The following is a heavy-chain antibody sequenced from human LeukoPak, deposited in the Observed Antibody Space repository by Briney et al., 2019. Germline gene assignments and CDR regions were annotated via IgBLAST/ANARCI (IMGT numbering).Heavy chain of an antibody. V-gene: IGHV3-30*02. D-gene: IGHD3-22*01. CDR1: GFTFGTYG. CDR3: AKDGLTSSDHCALGPYYFDF. CDR2: IRFDGTND. J-gene: IGHJ4*02. Sequence: PGGSLRLSCAASGFTFGTYGMHWVRQAPGKGLEWVAFIRFDGTNDNYADSVRGRFTISRDNSKNTVYLQMNSLRAEDTAVYYCAKDGLTSSDHCALGPYYFDFWGQGILVTVSS.